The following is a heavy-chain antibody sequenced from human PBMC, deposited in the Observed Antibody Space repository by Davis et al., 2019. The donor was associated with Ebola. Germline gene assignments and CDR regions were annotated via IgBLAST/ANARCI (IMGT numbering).Heavy chain of an antibody. CDR2: IRSKANSYAT. Sequence: GESLKISCAASGFTFSGSAMHWVRQASGKGLEWVGRIRSKANSYATAYAASVKGRFTISRDDSKNTAYLQMNSLKTEDTAVYYCTITTASIDYWGQGTLVTVSS. CDR1: GFTFSGSA. V-gene: IGHV3-73*01. CDR3: TITTASIDY. J-gene: IGHJ4*02. D-gene: IGHD3-22*01.